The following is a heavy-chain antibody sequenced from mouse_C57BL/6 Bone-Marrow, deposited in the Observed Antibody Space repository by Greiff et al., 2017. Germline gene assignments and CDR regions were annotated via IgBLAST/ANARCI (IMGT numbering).Heavy chain of an antibody. D-gene: IGHD1-1*01. V-gene: IGHV1-18*01. CDR1: GYTFTDYN. Sequence: VQLKQSGPELVKPGASVKIPCKASGYTFTDYNMDWVKQSHGKSLEWIGDINPNNGGTIYNQKFKGKATLTVDKSSSTAYMELRSLTSEDTAVYYCARDYGSSYYWYCDVWGTGTTVTVSS. J-gene: IGHJ1*03. CDR2: INPNNGGT. CDR3: ARDYGSSYYWYCDV.